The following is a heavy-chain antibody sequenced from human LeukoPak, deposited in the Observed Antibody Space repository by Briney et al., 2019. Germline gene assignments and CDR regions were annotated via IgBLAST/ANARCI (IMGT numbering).Heavy chain of an antibody. J-gene: IGHJ6*02. CDR1: GFSFTDYS. V-gene: IGHV3-23*01. CDR3: VKDRPCETCMPMDA. Sequence: GGSLTLSCAASGFSFTDYSMSWLRQAPGKGLEWVAGLGRSGEYKYYADSVKGRFTISRDNSKDTVSLQMNSLRAEDSAIYFCVKDRPCETCMPMDAWGQGTTVTVSS. CDR2: LGRSGEYK. D-gene: IGHD2-2*01.